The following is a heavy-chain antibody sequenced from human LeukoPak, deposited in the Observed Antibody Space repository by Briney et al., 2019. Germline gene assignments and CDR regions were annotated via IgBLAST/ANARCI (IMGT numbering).Heavy chain of an antibody. CDR3: AKGFWSDRFYYYYMDV. V-gene: IGHV1-24*01. Sequence: ASVKVSCKVSGYTLTELSMHWVRQAPGKGLEWMGGFDPEDGETIYAQKFQGRVTMTEDTSTDTAYMELSSLRSEDTAVYYCAKGFWSDRFYYYYMDVWGKGTTVTVSS. J-gene: IGHJ6*03. D-gene: IGHD3-3*01. CDR1: GYTLTELS. CDR2: FDPEDGET.